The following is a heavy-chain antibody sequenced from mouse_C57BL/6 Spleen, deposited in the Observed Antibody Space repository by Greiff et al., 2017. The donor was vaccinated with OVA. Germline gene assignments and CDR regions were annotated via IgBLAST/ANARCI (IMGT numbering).Heavy chain of an antibody. CDR3: ARQGGSVEGGYYAMDY. J-gene: IGHJ4*01. CDR2: ISSGGSYT. Sequence: EVHLVESGGDLVKPGGSLKLSCAASGFTFSSYGMSWVRQTPDKRLEWVATISSGGSYTYYPDSVKGRFTISRDNAKNTLYLQMSSLKSEDTAMYYCARQGGSVEGGYYAMDYWGQGTSVTVSS. CDR1: GFTFSSYG. V-gene: IGHV5-6*01. D-gene: IGHD1-1*01.